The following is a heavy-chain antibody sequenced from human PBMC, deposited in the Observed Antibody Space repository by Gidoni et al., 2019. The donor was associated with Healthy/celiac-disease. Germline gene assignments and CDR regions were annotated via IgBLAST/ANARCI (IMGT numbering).Heavy chain of an antibody. CDR3: ARENGGYPRRRLDY. D-gene: IGHD5-12*01. V-gene: IGHV4-34*01. CDR2: INRSGST. Sequence: VQLQHWGAGPLKPSETLSLSFCVDAGSLSGYCWTWIRQPPGKGLEWIRDINRSGSTNFNPSLKSQVTISVDTSKNQFSLKLGSVTAADTAVYYCARENGGYPRRRLDYWGQGTLVTVSS. CDR1: AGSLSGYC. J-gene: IGHJ4*02.